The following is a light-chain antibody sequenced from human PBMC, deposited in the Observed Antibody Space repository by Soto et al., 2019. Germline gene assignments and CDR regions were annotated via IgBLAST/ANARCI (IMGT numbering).Light chain of an antibody. V-gene: IGLV2-8*01. CDR3: SAYAGNNNPVI. J-gene: IGLJ2*01. CDR2: EVT. Sequence: QSALTQPPSASGSPGQSVTISCTGTSSDVGGHNLVSWYQQHPGRAPKFLIYEVTKRPSGVPDRFAGSKSGITASLTVSGLQADDEGYYFCSAYAGNNNPVIFGGGTKLTVL. CDR1: SSDVGGHNL.